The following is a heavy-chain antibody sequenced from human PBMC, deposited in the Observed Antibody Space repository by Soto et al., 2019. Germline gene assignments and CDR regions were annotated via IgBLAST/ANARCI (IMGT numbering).Heavy chain of an antibody. CDR2: ISGSGGST. D-gene: IGHD6-19*01. V-gene: IGHV3-23*01. CDR1: GFTFSSYA. CDR3: EKDPTAVSGTFDY. Sequence: EVQLLESGGGLVQPGGSLRLSCAASGFTFSSYAMSWVRQAPGKGLEWVSSISGSGGSTYYADSVKGRFTTSRDNSKNTRYLQMNSLRAEDTAVYYCEKDPTAVSGTFDYWGQGTLVTVSS. J-gene: IGHJ4*02.